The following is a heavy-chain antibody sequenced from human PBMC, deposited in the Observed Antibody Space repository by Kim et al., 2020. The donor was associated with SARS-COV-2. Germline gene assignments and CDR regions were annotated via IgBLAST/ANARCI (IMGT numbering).Heavy chain of an antibody. D-gene: IGHD3-22*01. CDR1: GGTFSSYA. CDR2: IIPIFGTA. J-gene: IGHJ3*02. Sequence: SVKVSCKASGGTFSSYAISWVRQAPGQGLEWMGGIIPIFGTANYAQKFQGRVTITADESTSTAYMELSSLRSEDTAVYYCAREVGGIWGLDDAFDIWGQGTMVTVSS. CDR3: AREVGGIWGLDDAFDI. V-gene: IGHV1-69*13.